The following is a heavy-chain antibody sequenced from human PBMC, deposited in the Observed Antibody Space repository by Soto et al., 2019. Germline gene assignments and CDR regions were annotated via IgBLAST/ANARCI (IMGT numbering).Heavy chain of an antibody. CDR1: GFIFSSYA. CDR3: AREGRIAGGFDY. J-gene: IGHJ4*02. V-gene: IGHV3-30-3*01. Sequence: GASLRLSCAASGFIFSSYAMHWVRQAPGKGLEWVAVISYDGSNKYYAESVKGRFTISRDNSKNTLYLQMNSLRAEDTAVYYCAREGRIAGGFDYWGQGT. CDR2: ISYDGSNK. D-gene: IGHD1-20*01.